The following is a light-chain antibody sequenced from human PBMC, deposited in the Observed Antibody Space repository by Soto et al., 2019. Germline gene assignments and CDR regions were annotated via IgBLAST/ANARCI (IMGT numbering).Light chain of an antibody. J-gene: IGKJ3*01. V-gene: IGKV1-33*01. CDR2: DAS. CDR1: HDITSY. CDR3: QKCDYLPI. Sequence: DIQMTQSPSSLSASVGDRVTITCQASHDITSYLNWYQHKPGKAPKLLIYDASILEAAVPSRYNGSGPGTDFTFTISSLQPEDVATYYCQKCDYLPIFGPGTTVDLK.